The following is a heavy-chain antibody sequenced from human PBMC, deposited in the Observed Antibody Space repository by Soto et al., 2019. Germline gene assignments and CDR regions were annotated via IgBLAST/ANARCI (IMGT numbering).Heavy chain of an antibody. Sequence: PSETLSLTCTVSGGSISSYYWSWIRQPPGKGLEWIGYIYYSGSTNYNPSLKSRVTISVDTSKNQFSLKLSSVTAADTAVYYCARDRSPSCSSSSVFGYWGQGTLVTVSS. CDR2: IYYSGST. V-gene: IGHV4-59*12. CDR1: GGSISSYY. CDR3: ARDRSPSCSSSSVFGY. D-gene: IGHD6-6*01. J-gene: IGHJ4*02.